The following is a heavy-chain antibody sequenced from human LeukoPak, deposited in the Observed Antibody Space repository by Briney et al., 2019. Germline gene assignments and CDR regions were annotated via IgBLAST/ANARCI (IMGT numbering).Heavy chain of an antibody. CDR2: IYYSGST. Sequence: PSETLSLTCTVSGGSISTYYWSWIRQPPGKGLEWIGGIYYSGSTYYNPSLKSRVTISVDTSKNQFSLKLSSVTAADTAVYYCAREGGPRTVTTIDYWGQGTLVTVSS. V-gene: IGHV4-59*12. CDR1: GGSISTYY. CDR3: AREGGPRTVTTIDY. J-gene: IGHJ4*02. D-gene: IGHD4-11*01.